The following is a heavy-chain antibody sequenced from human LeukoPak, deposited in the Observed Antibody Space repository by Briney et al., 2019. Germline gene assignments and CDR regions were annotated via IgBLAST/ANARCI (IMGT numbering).Heavy chain of an antibody. V-gene: IGHV4-59*02. CDR1: GGSVTRYY. D-gene: IGHD4-17*01. Sequence: SETLSLTCTVSGGSVTRYYWSWIRQPPGKGLEWIGYIYYSGSTNYNPSLKSRVTISVDTSKNQFSLKLSSVTAADTAVYYCARRLPTVTFMVGWFDPWGQGTLVTVSS. CDR3: ARRLPTVTFMVGWFDP. CDR2: IYYSGST. J-gene: IGHJ5*02.